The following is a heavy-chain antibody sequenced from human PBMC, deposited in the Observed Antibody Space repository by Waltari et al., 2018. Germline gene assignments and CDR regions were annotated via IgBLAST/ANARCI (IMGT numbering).Heavy chain of an antibody. V-gene: IGHV3-30*01. J-gene: IGHJ4*02. Sequence: QVQLVESGGGVVQPGRSLRLSCAASGFTFSSYAMHWVRQAPGKGLEWVAVISFDGSSKYYADSVKGRFTISRDNSENTLYLQMNSLRAEDTAVYYCARDLREGEPLPDYWGQGTLVTVSS. CDR1: GFTFSSYA. CDR3: ARDLREGEPLPDY. CDR2: ISFDGSSK. D-gene: IGHD1-26*01.